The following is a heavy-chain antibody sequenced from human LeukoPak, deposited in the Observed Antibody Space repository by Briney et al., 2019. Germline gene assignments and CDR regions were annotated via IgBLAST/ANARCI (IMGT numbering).Heavy chain of an antibody. J-gene: IGHJ1*01. CDR2: ISYDGNDK. Sequence: GKSLRLSCAASGFIFGDYALHWVRQSPGKGLEWLALISYDGNDKYYADSVQGRFTVSRDNSKDTLFLQMNSLRVDDTALYYCARDLKSRYNLFQHWGQGTLVTVSS. V-gene: IGHV3-30-3*01. CDR3: ARDLKSRYNLFQH. D-gene: IGHD1-14*01. CDR1: GFIFGDYA.